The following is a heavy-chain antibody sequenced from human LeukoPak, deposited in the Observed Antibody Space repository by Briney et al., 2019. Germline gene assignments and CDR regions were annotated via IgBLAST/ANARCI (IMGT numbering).Heavy chain of an antibody. CDR3: ARGSSSGWYEGAFDI. CDR2: IYHSGST. CDR1: GGSISSSNW. Sequence: SGTLSLTCAVSGGSISSSNWWSWVRQPPGKGLEWIGEIYHSGSTNYNPSLKSRVTISVDTSKNQFSLKLSSVTAADTAVYYCARGSSSGWYEGAFDIWGQGTMVTVSP. D-gene: IGHD6-19*01. J-gene: IGHJ3*02. V-gene: IGHV4-4*02.